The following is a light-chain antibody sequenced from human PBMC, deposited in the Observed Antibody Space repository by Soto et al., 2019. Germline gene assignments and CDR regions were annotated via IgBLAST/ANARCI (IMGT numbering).Light chain of an antibody. V-gene: IGKV3-11*01. CDR1: QSVSSY. Sequence: EIVLTQSPATLSLSPGERATLSCRASQSVSSYLAWYQQKPGQAPRLLIYDASTRATGIPARFSGSGSGTDLALTISCLEPEEFAVYYCQQRSFGPGTKVDIK. J-gene: IGKJ3*01. CDR3: QQRS. CDR2: DAS.